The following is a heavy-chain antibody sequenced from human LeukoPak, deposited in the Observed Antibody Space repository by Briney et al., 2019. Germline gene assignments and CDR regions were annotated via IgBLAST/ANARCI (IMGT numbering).Heavy chain of an antibody. J-gene: IGHJ4*02. V-gene: IGHV4-59*01. CDR2: IYYSGST. D-gene: IGHD4-17*01. CDR3: ARRRYGDYFDY. CDR1: GGSMTTNY. Sequence: SETLSLTCTVSGGSMTTNYWSWIRQPPGKGLEWIGYIYYSGSTNYNPSLKSRVTISVDTPKNQFSLKLTSVTAADTAVYYCARRRYGDYFDYWGQGTLVTVSS.